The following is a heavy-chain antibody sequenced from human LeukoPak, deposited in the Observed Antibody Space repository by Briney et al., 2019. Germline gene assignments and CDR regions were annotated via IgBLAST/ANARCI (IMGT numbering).Heavy chain of an antibody. CDR3: AKDRFCCGYTVWQFDY. D-gene: IGHD3-3*01. CDR1: RFTFYKYA. J-gene: IGHJ4*02. V-gene: IGHV3-23*01. Sequence: PGGSLRLSCAACRFTFYKYAMRWVRHAPGKGREGGSDITGSGGSTKYTDPVKGRFTIYRDNSKNTLYLQMQSLRAEDTAVYYFAKDRFCCGYTVWQFDYWGQGSLVTVSS. CDR2: ITGSGGST.